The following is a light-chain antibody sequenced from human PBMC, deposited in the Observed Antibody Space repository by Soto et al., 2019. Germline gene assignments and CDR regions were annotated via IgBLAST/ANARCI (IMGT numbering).Light chain of an antibody. CDR2: KVS. CDR1: QSLVFSDGNTD. CDR3: MQGTRCLWT. J-gene: IGKJ1*01. V-gene: IGKV2-30*01. Sequence: VVLTQSPLSLPVALGQPASISCRARQSLVFSDGNTDLNWFQQRPGQSPRRLIYKVSNRDSGFPASFSGSGSGTDFKLKISRVEAEDVGVHYCMQGTRCLWTFGQGNKVEI.